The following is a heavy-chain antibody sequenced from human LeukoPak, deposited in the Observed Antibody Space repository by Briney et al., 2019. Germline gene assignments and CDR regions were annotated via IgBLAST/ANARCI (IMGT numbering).Heavy chain of an antibody. V-gene: IGHV4-59*08. CDR3: ARRLGGTSTGFDY. J-gene: IGHJ4*02. CDR1: GGSIISYY. D-gene: IGHD2-2*01. CDR2: IHYSGST. Sequence: SETLSLTCTVSGGSIISYYWSWIRQPPGKGLEWIGYIHYSGSTNYNPSLKSRVTISVDTSKNQFSLKLSSVTAADTAVYYCARRLGGTSTGFDYWGQGTLVTVSS.